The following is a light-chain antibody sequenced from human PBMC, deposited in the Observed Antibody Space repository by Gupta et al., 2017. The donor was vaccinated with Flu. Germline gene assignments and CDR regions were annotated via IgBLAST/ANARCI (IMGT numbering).Light chain of an antibody. Sequence: GTPGQRVTISCSRSSSNIGSNYVYWYQQLPGTAPKLLMYRNNERPSGAPDRFSGSRSGTSASLAISGLRTEDEASYYCASWDDSLSAVVFGGGTKLTVL. CDR1: SSNIGSNY. J-gene: IGLJ2*01. CDR3: ASWDDSLSAVV. CDR2: RNN. V-gene: IGLV1-47*01.